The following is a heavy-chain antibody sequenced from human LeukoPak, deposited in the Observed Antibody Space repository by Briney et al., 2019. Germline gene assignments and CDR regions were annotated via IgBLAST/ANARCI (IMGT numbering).Heavy chain of an antibody. V-gene: IGHV3-23*01. D-gene: IGHD5-12*01. CDR2: ISGSGGST. Sequence: GGSLRLSCAASGFTFSSYAMSWVRQAPGKGLEWVSAISGSGGSTYYADSVKGRFTISRDNSKNTLYLQMNSLRAEDTAVYYCARDRTDDYDVNLDFWGQGTLVTVSS. CDR1: GFTFSSYA. J-gene: IGHJ4*02. CDR3: ARDRTDDYDVNLDF.